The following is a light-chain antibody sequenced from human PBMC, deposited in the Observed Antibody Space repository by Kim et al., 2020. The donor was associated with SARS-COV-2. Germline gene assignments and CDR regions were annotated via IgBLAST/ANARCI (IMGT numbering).Light chain of an antibody. CDR1: SGSIASNY. Sequence: NFTLTQPHSVSESPGKTVTISCTRSSGSIASNYVQWYQQRPGSAPTTVIYEDNQRPSGVPDRFSGSIDSSSNSASLTISGLKTEDEADYYCQSYDSSGPWVFGGGTKVTVL. J-gene: IGLJ3*02. CDR3: QSYDSSGPWV. V-gene: IGLV6-57*04. CDR2: EDN.